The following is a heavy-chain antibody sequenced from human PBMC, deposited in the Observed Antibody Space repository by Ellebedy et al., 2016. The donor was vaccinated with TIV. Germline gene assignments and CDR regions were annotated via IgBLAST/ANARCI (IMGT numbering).Heavy chain of an antibody. J-gene: IGHJ3*02. D-gene: IGHD3-22*01. CDR3: ARVFSDSSGIDGSDI. Sequence: GGSLRLSCAASGFTFSPYAMHWVRQAPGKGLEWVAVISYDGSNKYYADSVKGRFTISRDNSKNTLYLQMNSLRAEDTAVYYCARVFSDSSGIDGSDIWGQGTMVTVSS. V-gene: IGHV3-30*04. CDR1: GFTFSPYA. CDR2: ISYDGSNK.